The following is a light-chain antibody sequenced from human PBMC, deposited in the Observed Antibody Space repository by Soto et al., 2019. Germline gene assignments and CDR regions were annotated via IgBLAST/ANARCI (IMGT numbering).Light chain of an antibody. V-gene: IGLV2-14*03. CDR1: SSDVGGYNY. CDR2: DVD. J-gene: IGLJ2*01. Sequence: QSALTQPASVSGSPGQSITISCTGTSSDVGGYNYVSWYQQHPGKAPKLMIFDVDSRPSGVSNRFSGSKSGNTASLTISGLQAEDEADDYCSSYTRSSTLVFGGGTKLTVL. CDR3: SSYTRSSTLV.